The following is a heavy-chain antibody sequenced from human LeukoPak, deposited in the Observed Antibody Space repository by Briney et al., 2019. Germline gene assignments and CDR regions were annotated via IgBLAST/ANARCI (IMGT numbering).Heavy chain of an antibody. Sequence: GGSLRLSCAASGFSFSSYWMHWVRQAPGKGMVWVSRINSDGSSTSYADSVKGRFTISRDNAKNTRDPQMNSLRAENTAVYYCARAGMYSSGWFDPWGQGTLVSVSS. D-gene: IGHD6-19*01. CDR3: ARAGMYSSGWFDP. J-gene: IGHJ5*02. CDR2: INSDGSST. CDR1: GFSFSSYW. V-gene: IGHV3-74*01.